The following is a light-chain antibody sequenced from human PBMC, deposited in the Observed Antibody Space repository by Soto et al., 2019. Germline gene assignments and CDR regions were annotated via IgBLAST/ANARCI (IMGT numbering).Light chain of an antibody. CDR1: SSISNY. Sequence: DIQMTQSPSSLYASVGDTVTIACRASSSISNYLIWYQQKPGRAPNLLISGASTLQRGVPSRFSGSGSGTTFTLTITSLQPDDFAIYFCQQSYTAPFTFGPGTKVEIK. CDR3: QQSYTAPFT. CDR2: GAS. V-gene: IGKV1-39*01. J-gene: IGKJ3*01.